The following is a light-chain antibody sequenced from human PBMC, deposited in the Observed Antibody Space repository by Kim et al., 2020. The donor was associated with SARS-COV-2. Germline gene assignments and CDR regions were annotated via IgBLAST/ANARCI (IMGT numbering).Light chain of an antibody. V-gene: IGKV1-6*01. J-gene: IGKJ1*01. CDR2: AAS. CDR1: QGIRND. CDR3: LQDYNYPWT. Sequence: ASVGDRVNINCRASQGIRNDLGWYQQKPGKAPKLLIYAASSLQSGVPSRFSGSGSGTDFTLTISSLQPEDFATYYCLQDYNYPWTFGQGTKVDIK.